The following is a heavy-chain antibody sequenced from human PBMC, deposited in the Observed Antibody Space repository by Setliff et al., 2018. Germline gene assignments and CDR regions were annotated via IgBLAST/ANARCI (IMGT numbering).Heavy chain of an antibody. V-gene: IGHV1-18*01. Sequence: ASVKVSCKASGYTFISYDISWARQAPGQGLEWMGWISIDDDKTKYAQKFQGRVTMTADTSASTAYMELSSLRSEDTAVYYCASEARLSGSIDFTGLDYWGQGTLVTVSS. CDR1: GYTFISYD. CDR2: ISIDDDKT. J-gene: IGHJ4*02. CDR3: ASEARLSGSIDFTGLDY. D-gene: IGHD3-9*01.